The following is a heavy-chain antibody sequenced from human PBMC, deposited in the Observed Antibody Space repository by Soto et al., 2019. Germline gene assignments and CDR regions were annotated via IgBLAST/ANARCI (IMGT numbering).Heavy chain of an antibody. Sequence: ETLSLTCGIYGGSFSEYYWSWIRQPPGKGLEWIGEINQSGSTNYNPSLTSRVTISVDTSKNQFSLKLSSVTAADTAVYFCARIGAKDSSGWYWYYNYMDVWGKGTTVTVSS. CDR1: GGSFSEYY. CDR2: INQSGST. V-gene: IGHV4-34*01. D-gene: IGHD6-19*01. CDR3: ARIGAKDSSGWYWYYNYMDV. J-gene: IGHJ6*03.